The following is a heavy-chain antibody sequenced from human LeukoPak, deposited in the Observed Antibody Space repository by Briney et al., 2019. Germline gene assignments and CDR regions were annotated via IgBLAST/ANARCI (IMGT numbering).Heavy chain of an antibody. D-gene: IGHD3-3*01. V-gene: IGHV4-34*01. J-gene: IGHJ5*02. CDR1: GRSFSGYY. Sequence: SETLSLTCAVYGRSFSGYYWSWIRQPPGKGLEWIGDNASLKSRVTISVDTSKNQFSLKLSSVTAADTAVYYCARRGSHTIFGVVSSNWFDPWGQGTLVTVSS. CDR3: ARRGSHTIFGVVSSNWFDP.